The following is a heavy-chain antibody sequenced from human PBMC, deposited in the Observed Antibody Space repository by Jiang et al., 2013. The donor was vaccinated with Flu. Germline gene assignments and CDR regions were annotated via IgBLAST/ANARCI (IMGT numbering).Heavy chain of an antibody. Sequence: GPGLVKPSQTLSLTCSVSGGPITGGGYYWTWIRQPAGKGLEWIGRIYTSGSTNYNPSLKSRVTISVDTSKNQFSLKLSSVTAADTAVYYCARETAMVSLGFDYWGQGTTVTVSS. CDR1: GGPITGGGYY. CDR3: ARETAMVSLGFDY. V-gene: IGHV4-61*02. D-gene: IGHD5-18*01. J-gene: IGHJ4*02. CDR2: IYTSGST.